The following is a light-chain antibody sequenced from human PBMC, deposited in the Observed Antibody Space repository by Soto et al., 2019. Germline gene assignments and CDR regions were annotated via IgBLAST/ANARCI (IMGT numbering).Light chain of an antibody. Sequence: QTVVTQEPSFSVSPGGTVALTCGLTYGSVSTNYQTSWYQQTPGQAPRTLIYNTNIRSSGVPDRFSGSILGNKAALTITGAQADDESDYYCVLHMGSGIWVFGVGTKLTVL. CDR3: VLHMGSGIWV. J-gene: IGLJ3*02. CDR1: YGSVSTNYQ. V-gene: IGLV8-61*01. CDR2: NTN.